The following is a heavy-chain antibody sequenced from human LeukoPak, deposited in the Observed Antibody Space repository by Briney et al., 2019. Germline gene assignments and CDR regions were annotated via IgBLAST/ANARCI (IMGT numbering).Heavy chain of an antibody. CDR2: INPNSGGT. CDR3: ARGDFWSGLNDY. D-gene: IGHD3-3*01. Sequence: ASVKVSCKASGYTFTGYYMHWVRQAPGQGLEWMGRINPNSGGTNYAQKFQGRVTMTRDTSISTAYMELSRLRSDDTAVYYCARGDFWSGLNDYWGRGTLVTVSS. CDR1: GYTFTGYY. V-gene: IGHV1-2*06. J-gene: IGHJ4*02.